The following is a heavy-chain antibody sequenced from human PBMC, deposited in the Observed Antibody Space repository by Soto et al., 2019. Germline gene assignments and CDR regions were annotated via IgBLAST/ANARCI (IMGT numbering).Heavy chain of an antibody. CDR2: ISGSGGST. CDR3: ATPRVPDYGDYEYYFDY. CDR1: GFTFSSYA. J-gene: IGHJ4*02. D-gene: IGHD4-17*01. V-gene: IGHV3-23*01. Sequence: HPGGSLRLSCAASGFTFSSYAMSWVRQAPGKGLEWVSGISGSGGSTYYADSVKGRFTISRDNSKNTLYLQMNSLRAEDTAVYYCATPRVPDYGDYEYYFDYWGQGTLVTVSS.